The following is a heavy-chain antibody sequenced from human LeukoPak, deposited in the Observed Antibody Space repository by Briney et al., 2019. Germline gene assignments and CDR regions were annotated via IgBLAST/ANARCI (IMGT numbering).Heavy chain of an antibody. J-gene: IGHJ4*02. V-gene: IGHV3-15*01. Sequence: PGGSLRLSCAVSGFTFRNAWMSWVRQAPGKGREWVGRIKSKTDGGTTDYAAPVKGRFTISRDDSKNTLYLQMNSLKTEDTAVYYCTTDYYYDSSGYHFGWGQGTLVTVSS. CDR3: TTDYYYDSSGYHFG. CDR2: IKSKTDGGTT. D-gene: IGHD3-22*01. CDR1: GFTFRNAW.